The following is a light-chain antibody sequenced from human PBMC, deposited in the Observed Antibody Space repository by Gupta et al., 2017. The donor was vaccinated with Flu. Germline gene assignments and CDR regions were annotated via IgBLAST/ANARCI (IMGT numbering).Light chain of an antibody. V-gene: IGLV3-1*01. Sequence: SYELTQPRSVSVSPGHTSSITCSGDKLGDKYACWYQQKPGQSPVLVIYQDSKRPSGIPERFSGSNSGNTATLTIGGTQAMDEADYYCQAWDSRTWVFGGGTKLTVL. CDR1: KLGDKY. CDR2: QDS. J-gene: IGLJ2*01. CDR3: QAWDSRTWV.